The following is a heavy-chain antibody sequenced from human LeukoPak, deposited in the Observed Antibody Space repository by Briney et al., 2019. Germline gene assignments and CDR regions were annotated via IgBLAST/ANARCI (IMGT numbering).Heavy chain of an antibody. D-gene: IGHD5-24*01. J-gene: IGHJ3*02. Sequence: ASVKVSCKASGYTFTGYYMHWVRQAPGQGLEWMGWINPNSGGTNYAQKFQGKVTMTRDTSISTAYMELSRLRSDDTAVYYCARIRDGYNDAYDIWGQGTMVTVSS. V-gene: IGHV1-2*02. CDR2: INPNSGGT. CDR1: GYTFTGYY. CDR3: ARIRDGYNDAYDI.